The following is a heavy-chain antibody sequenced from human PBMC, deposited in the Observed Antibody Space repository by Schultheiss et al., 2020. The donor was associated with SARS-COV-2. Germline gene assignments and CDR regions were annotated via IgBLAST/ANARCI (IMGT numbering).Heavy chain of an antibody. Sequence: SQTLSLTCAVYGGSFSGYYWSWIRQPPGKGLEWIGRIYTSGSTNYNPSLKSRVTISVDKSKNQFSLKLSSVTAADTAVYYCASKSYYDSSGYYYPDYWGQGTLVTVSS. CDR1: GGSFSGYY. D-gene: IGHD3-22*01. J-gene: IGHJ4*02. V-gene: IGHV4-59*10. CDR3: ASKSYYDSSGYYYPDY. CDR2: IYTSGST.